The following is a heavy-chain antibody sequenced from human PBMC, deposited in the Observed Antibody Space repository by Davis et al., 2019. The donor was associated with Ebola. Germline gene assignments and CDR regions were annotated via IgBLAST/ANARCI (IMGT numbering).Heavy chain of an antibody. V-gene: IGHV3-48*01. CDR1: GFTFSNYN. Sequence: GGSLRLSCAVSGFTFSNYNMNWVRQTPGKGLEWVSYISSSSSTIYYADSVKGRFTISRDNSKNTLYLQMNSLRAEDTAVYYCARAMVIPAAISPYYYYGMDVWGQGTTVTVSS. J-gene: IGHJ6*02. D-gene: IGHD2-2*01. CDR3: ARAMVIPAAISPYYYYGMDV. CDR2: ISSSSSTI.